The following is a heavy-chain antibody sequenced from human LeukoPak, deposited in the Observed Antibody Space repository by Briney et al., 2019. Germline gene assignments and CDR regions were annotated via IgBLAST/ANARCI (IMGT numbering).Heavy chain of an antibody. Sequence: GGSLRLSCAASGFTFSSYAMSWVRQAPGKGLEWVSAISGSGGSTYYADSVKGRFTISRDNSKNTLYLQMNSLRAEDTAVYYCARGAVVVVAATVVAFDIWGQGTMVTVSS. D-gene: IGHD2-15*01. CDR1: GFTFSSYA. CDR3: ARGAVVVVAATVVAFDI. CDR2: ISGSGGST. V-gene: IGHV3-23*01. J-gene: IGHJ3*02.